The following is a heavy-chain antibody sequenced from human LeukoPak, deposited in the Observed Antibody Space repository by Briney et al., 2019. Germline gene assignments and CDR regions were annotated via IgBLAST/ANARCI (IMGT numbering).Heavy chain of an antibody. D-gene: IGHD5-24*01. V-gene: IGHV1-69*04. CDR1: GGTFSSYA. Sequence: SVKVSFKASGGTFSSYAISWVRQAPGQGLEWMGRIIPILGIANYAQKFQGRVTITADKSTSTAYMELSSLRSEDTAVYYCARARRDGYPTQNPFDYWGQGTLVTVSS. J-gene: IGHJ4*02. CDR2: IIPILGIA. CDR3: ARARRDGYPTQNPFDY.